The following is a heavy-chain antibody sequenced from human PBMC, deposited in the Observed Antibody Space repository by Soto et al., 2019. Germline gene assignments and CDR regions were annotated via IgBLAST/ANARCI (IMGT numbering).Heavy chain of an antibody. CDR2: IKSKTDGGTT. CDR1: GFTFSNAW. D-gene: IGHD3-22*01. V-gene: IGHV3-15*07. CDR3: TTDSYSTIIIVRSDY. Sequence: EVQLVESGGGLLMPGGSLRLSCAASGFTFSNAWINWVRQAPGKGLEWVGRIKSKTDGGTTDYAEPVKGRFAISRDDSNNMEYLQMNSMKIEDTAVYYCTTDSYSTIIIVRSDYWGHGTLVTVSS. J-gene: IGHJ4*01.